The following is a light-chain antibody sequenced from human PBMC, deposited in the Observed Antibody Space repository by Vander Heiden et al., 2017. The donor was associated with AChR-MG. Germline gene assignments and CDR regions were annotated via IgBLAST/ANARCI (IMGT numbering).Light chain of an antibody. CDR1: NGAVTSGYY. CDR3: LLYYGGPWV. Sequence: QTVVTQEPSLTVSPGGTVTLTGGSSNGAVTSGYYPNWFQQKPGQAPRALIYSATNKYSWTPARFSGSLLGGKAALTLSAVQPEDEAEYYCLLYYGGPWVFGGGTKLTVL. CDR2: SAT. V-gene: IGLV7-43*01. J-gene: IGLJ3*02.